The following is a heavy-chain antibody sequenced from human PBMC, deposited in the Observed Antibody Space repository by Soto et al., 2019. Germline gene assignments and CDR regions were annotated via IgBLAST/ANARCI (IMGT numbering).Heavy chain of an antibody. J-gene: IGHJ6*02. Sequence: GGSLRLSCAASGFTVSSNYMSWVRQAPGKGLEWVSVIYSGGSTYYADSVKGRFTISRDNSKNTLYLQMNSLRAEDTAVYYCAREMRRFGYYDFWREPSGPYGMDVWGQGTTVTVSS. V-gene: IGHV3-53*01. D-gene: IGHD3-3*01. CDR1: GFTVSSNY. CDR3: AREMRRFGYYDFWREPSGPYGMDV. CDR2: IYSGGST.